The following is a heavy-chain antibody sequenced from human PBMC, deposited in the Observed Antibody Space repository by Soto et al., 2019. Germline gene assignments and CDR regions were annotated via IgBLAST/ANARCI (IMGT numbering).Heavy chain of an antibody. CDR1: GFTFSSYS. J-gene: IGHJ4*02. D-gene: IGHD3-10*01. CDR3: ARMSSGSSDRDFDY. V-gene: IGHV3-21*01. CDR2: ISSSSSYI. Sequence: EVQLVESGGGLVKPGGSLRLSCAASGFTFSSYSMNWVRQAPGKGLEWVSSISSSSSYIYYADSGKGRFTISRDNAKNSLYLQMNSLRAEDTAVYYCARMSSGSSDRDFDYWGQGTLVTVSS.